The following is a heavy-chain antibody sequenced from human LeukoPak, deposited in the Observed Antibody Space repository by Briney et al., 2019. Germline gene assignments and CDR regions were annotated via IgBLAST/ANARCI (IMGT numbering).Heavy chain of an antibody. Sequence: GGSLRLSCAASGFTFSGSAMTWVRQAPGKGLEWVSVISGSGDSTFYADSVKGRFTISRDSSKNTVYLQMNSLRAGDTAIYYRAKGMSGSCYSGLHCWGQGTLVTVSS. CDR2: ISGSGDST. CDR1: GFTFSGSA. CDR3: AKGMSGSCYSGLHC. V-gene: IGHV3-23*01. J-gene: IGHJ4*02. D-gene: IGHD2-15*01.